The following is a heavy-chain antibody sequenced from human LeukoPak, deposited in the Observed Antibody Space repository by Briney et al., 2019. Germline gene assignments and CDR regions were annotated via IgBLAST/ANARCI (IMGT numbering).Heavy chain of an antibody. Sequence: GGSLRLSCAASGFTFSSYGMHWVRQAPGKGLEWVAFIRYDGSNKYYADSVKGRFTISRDNSKNTLYLQMNSLRAEDTAVYYCAKHSSWYDFGYFDYWGQGTLVTVSS. CDR3: AKHSSWYDFGYFDY. J-gene: IGHJ4*02. CDR1: GFTFSSYG. D-gene: IGHD6-13*01. CDR2: IRYDGSNK. V-gene: IGHV3-30*02.